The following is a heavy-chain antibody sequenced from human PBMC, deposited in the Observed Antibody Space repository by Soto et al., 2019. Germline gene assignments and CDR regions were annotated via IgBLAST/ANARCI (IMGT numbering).Heavy chain of an antibody. J-gene: IGHJ4*02. Sequence: QVQLHESGPGLVKPSETLSVTCSVSGGSVTLDNFYWTWLRLHPEKGLEWIGYIYFTGTTYYSPSLRSRATISVDTSKNVFFLSLTSVTDADTAIYYCARGSSPEGPIQMTFDYWGQGIQVTVSP. CDR3: ARGSSPEGPIQMTFDY. CDR2: IYFTGTT. CDR1: GGSVTLDNFY. V-gene: IGHV4-31*03. D-gene: IGHD2-2*01.